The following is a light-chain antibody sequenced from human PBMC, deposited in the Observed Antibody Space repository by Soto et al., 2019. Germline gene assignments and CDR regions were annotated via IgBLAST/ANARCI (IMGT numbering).Light chain of an antibody. CDR2: DAS. V-gene: IGKV3-15*01. Sequence: EIAMTQSPATLSVSPGERATLSSRASQSVSSNLAWYQQKPGQTPNLRIYDASTRATGIPARFSGSGSGTEFTLTISSLQSEDFAVYYCQQYNVWPLTFGGGTKVEFK. CDR1: QSVSSN. J-gene: IGKJ4*01. CDR3: QQYNVWPLT.